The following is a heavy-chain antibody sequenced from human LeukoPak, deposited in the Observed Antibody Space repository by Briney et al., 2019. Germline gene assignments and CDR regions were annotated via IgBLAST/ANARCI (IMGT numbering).Heavy chain of an antibody. D-gene: IGHD6-13*01. Sequence: GASVKVSCKASGYTFTGYYMHWVRQAPGQGLEWMGWINPNSGGTNYAQKFQGRVTMTRDTSISTAYMELSRLRSDDTAVYYCARGTSHSSGWYVARDDWFDPWGQGTLVTVSS. V-gene: IGHV1-2*02. CDR1: GYTFTGYY. J-gene: IGHJ5*02. CDR2: INPNSGGT. CDR3: ARGTSHSSGWYVARDDWFDP.